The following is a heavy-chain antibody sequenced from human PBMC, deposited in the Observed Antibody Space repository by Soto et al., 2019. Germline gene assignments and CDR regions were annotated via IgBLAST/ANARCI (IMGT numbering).Heavy chain of an antibody. V-gene: IGHV4-34*01. CDR1: GGSFSGYY. D-gene: IGHD3-3*01. J-gene: IGHJ6*02. CDR2: INHSGST. CDR3: ARGPHYDFWSGYYNRFLNYYYGMDV. Sequence: QVQLQQWGAGLLKPSETLSLTCAVYGGSFSGYYWSWIRQPPGKGLEWIGEINHSGSTNYNPSLKSRVPISVDTSKNQFSLKLSSVTAADTAVYYCARGPHYDFWSGYYNRFLNYYYGMDVWGQGTTVTVSS.